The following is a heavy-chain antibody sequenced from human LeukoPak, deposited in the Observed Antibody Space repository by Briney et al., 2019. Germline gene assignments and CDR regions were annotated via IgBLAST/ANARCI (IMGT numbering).Heavy chain of an antibody. CDR2: IYTSGST. J-gene: IGHJ4*02. Sequence: SETLSLTCTVSGGSISSHYWSWIRQPAGKGLEWIGRIYTSGSTNYNPSLKSRVTMSVDTSKNQFSLKLSSVTAADTAVYYCARGVIWIQLWFRFDYWGQGTLVTVSS. D-gene: IGHD5-18*01. CDR3: ARGVIWIQLWFRFDY. CDR1: GGSISSHY. V-gene: IGHV4-4*07.